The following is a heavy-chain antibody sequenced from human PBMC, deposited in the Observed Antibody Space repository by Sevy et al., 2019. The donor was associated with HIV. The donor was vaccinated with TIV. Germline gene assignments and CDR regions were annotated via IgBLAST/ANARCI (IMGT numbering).Heavy chain of an antibody. V-gene: IGHV3-23*01. CDR3: AKGRQLVSGNFGTYFDS. Sequence: GGCLRLSCAASGFTFSNYAMSWVRQAPGKGLEWVSTFSSSGLSTFIGSAGTTYYTDSVKGRFTISRDTSKNTLYLQINSLRAEDTAVYYCAKGRQLVSGNFGTYFDSWGQGTLVTVSS. J-gene: IGHJ4*02. D-gene: IGHD6-13*01. CDR2: FSSSGLSTFIGSAGTT. CDR1: GFTFSNYA.